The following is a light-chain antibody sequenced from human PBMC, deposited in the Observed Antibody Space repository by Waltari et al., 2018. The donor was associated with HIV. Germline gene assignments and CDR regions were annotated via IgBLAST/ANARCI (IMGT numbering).Light chain of an antibody. CDR3: QSYDSSLSGSDV. J-gene: IGLJ1*01. Sequence: QSLLTQPPSVSGAPGQRVTISCTGSSSNIGAGYDVNWYQHRPGKAPKLLIYDNSDRPSGVPDRFSGSKSGTSASLAITGLQAEDEADYYCQSYDSSLSGSDVFGTGTKVTVL. CDR1: SSNIGAGYD. CDR2: DNS. V-gene: IGLV1-40*01.